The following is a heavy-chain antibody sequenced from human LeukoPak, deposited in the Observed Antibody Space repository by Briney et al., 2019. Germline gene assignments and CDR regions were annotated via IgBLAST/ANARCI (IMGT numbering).Heavy chain of an antibody. V-gene: IGHV4-59*01. CDR1: GGSISSYY. D-gene: IGHD3-10*01. Sequence: SETLSLTCTVSGGSISSYYWSWIRQPPGKGLEWIGYIYYSGSTNYNPSLKSRVTISVDTSKNQFSLKLSSVTAADTAVYYCARAASGVRGVIHWGQGTLVTVSS. J-gene: IGHJ4*02. CDR2: IYYSGST. CDR3: ARAASGVRGVIH.